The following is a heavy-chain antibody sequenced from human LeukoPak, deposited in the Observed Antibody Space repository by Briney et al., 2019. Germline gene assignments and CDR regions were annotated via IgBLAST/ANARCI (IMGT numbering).Heavy chain of an antibody. CDR3: ARAPDLGLRPLDY. CDR1: GYTFTSYG. D-gene: IGHD5-12*01. V-gene: IGHV1-18*01. CDR2: ISAYNGNT. J-gene: IGHJ4*02. Sequence: ASVKVSCKASGYTFTSYGISWVRQAPGQGLEWMGWISAYNGNTNYAQKFQGRVTITADESTSTAYMELSSLRSEDTAVYYCARAPDLGLRPLDYWGQGTLVTVSS.